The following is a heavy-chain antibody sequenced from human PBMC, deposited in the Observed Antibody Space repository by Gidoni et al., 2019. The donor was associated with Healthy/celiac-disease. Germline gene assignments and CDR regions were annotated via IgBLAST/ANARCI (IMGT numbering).Heavy chain of an antibody. D-gene: IGHD2-2*01. J-gene: IGHJ3*02. CDR1: GGTFSRYA. V-gene: IGHV1-69*01. CDR2: IIPIFGTT. Sequence: QVQLVQSGAEVKKPGSSVKVSCKASGGTFSRYAISWVRQAPGQGLEWMGGIIPIFGTTNYAQKFQGRVTITADESTSTAYMELSSLRSDDTAVYYCATPSRGDVFDIWGQGTMVTVSS. CDR3: ATPSRGDVFDI.